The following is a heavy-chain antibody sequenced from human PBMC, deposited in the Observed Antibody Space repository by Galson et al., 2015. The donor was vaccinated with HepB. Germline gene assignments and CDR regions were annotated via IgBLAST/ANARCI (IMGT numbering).Heavy chain of an antibody. Sequence: SETLSLTCTVSGGSISSYYWSWIRQPPGKGLEWIGYIYYSGSTNYNPSLKSRVTISVDTSKNQFSLKLSSVTAADTAVYYCARDSGYGSNCSGGSCYPSEYYYYGMDVWGQGTTVTVSS. CDR1: GGSISSYY. CDR3: ARDSGYGSNCSGGSCYPSEYYYYGMDV. J-gene: IGHJ6*02. D-gene: IGHD2-15*01. CDR2: IYYSGST. V-gene: IGHV4-59*01.